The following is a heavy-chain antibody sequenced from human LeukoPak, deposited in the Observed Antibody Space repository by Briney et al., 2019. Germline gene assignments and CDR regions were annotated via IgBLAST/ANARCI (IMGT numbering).Heavy chain of an antibody. CDR3: AREDIPGRVTTILPD. D-gene: IGHD5-12*01. J-gene: IGHJ4*02. Sequence: SETLSLTCSVSGDSISSSSDYWGWIRQPPGKGLEWIGIIHYSGTTYYNLSLKSRVTISVDTSKNQFSLKLSSVTAADTAVYYCAREDIPGRVTTILPDWGQGTLVTVSS. V-gene: IGHV4-39*02. CDR1: GDSISSSSDY. CDR2: IHYSGTT.